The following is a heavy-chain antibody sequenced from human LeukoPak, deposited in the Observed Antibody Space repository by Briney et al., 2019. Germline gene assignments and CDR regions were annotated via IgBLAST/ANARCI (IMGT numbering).Heavy chain of an antibody. J-gene: IGHJ3*02. D-gene: IGHD5-12*01. Sequence: SETLSLTCTVSGGSISSSSYYWGWIRQPPGKGLEWIGNIYYIGSTYYNPSLKSRVTISVDTSKNQFSLKLSSVTAADTAVYYCARSCLIVDIVATIRARLGGNAFDIWGQGTMVTVSS. V-gene: IGHV4-39*07. CDR3: ARSCLIVDIVATIRARLGGNAFDI. CDR2: IYYIGST. CDR1: GGSISSSSYY.